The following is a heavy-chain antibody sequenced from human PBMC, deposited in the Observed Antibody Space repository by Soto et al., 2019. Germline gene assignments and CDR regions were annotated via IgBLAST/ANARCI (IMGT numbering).Heavy chain of an antibody. CDR1: GFTFSSYW. D-gene: IGHD2-2*01. CDR3: AGGCSSTSCYGGGFYYYGMDV. CDR2: IKQDGSEK. J-gene: IGHJ6*02. Sequence: GGSLRLSCAASGFTFSSYWMSWVRQAPGKGLEWVANIKQDGSEKYYVDSGKGRFTISRDNAKNSLYLQMNSLRAEDTAVYYCAGGCSSTSCYGGGFYYYGMDVWGQGTTVTVSS. V-gene: IGHV3-7*05.